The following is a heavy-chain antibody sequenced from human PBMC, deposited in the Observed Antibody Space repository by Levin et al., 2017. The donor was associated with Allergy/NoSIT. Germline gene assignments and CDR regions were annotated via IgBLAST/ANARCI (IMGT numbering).Heavy chain of an antibody. D-gene: IGHD3-10*01. Sequence: PSETLSLTCTVSGGSISSSSYYWGWIRQPPGKGLEWIGSIYYSGSTYYNPSLKSRVTISVDTSKNQFSLKLSSVTAADTAVYYCARRGRITMVRGTNAPREPGAFDIWGQGTMVTVSS. CDR3: ARRGRITMVRGTNAPREPGAFDI. V-gene: IGHV4-39*01. J-gene: IGHJ3*02. CDR2: IYYSGST. CDR1: GGSISSSSYY.